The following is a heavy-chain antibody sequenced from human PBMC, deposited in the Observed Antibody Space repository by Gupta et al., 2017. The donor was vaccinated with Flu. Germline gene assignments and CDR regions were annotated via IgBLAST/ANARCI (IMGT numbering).Heavy chain of an antibody. CDR2: IFPGDSDT. V-gene: IGHV5-51*01. Sequence: VRQMPGKGLEWMGIIFPGDSDTRYSPSFQGQVTISADKSINTAYLHWSSLKASDTAMYYCARRGIVGSTAGYYYYHVDVWGQGTTVTVSS. CDR3: ARRGIVGSTAGYYYYHVDV. D-gene: IGHD1-26*01. J-gene: IGHJ6*02.